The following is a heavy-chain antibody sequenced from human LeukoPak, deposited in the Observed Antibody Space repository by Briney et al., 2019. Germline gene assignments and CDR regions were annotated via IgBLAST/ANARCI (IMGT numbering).Heavy chain of an antibody. CDR3: AGGDYYGSGSYSDQYGMDV. CDR2: IIPILGIA. Sequence: SVKVSCKASGGTFSSYAISWVRQAPGQGLEWMGRIIPILGIANYAQKFQGRVTITADKSTSTAYMELSSLRSEDTAVYYCAGGDYYGSGSYSDQYGMDVWGQGTTVTVSS. D-gene: IGHD3-10*01. J-gene: IGHJ6*02. CDR1: GGTFSSYA. V-gene: IGHV1-69*04.